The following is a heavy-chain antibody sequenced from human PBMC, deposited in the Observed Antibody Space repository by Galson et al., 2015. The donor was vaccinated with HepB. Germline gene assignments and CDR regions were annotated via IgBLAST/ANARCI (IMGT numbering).Heavy chain of an antibody. V-gene: IGHV1-24*01. D-gene: IGHD3-10*01. CDR1: GYTLTELS. CDR3: ATDPYMVRGVIPS. CDR2: FDPEDGET. Sequence: SVKVSCKVSGYTLTELSMHWVRQAPGKGLEWMGGFDPEDGETIYAQKFQGRVTMTEDTSTDTAYMELSSLRSEDTAVYYCATDPYMVRGVIPSWGQGTLVTVSS. J-gene: IGHJ4*02.